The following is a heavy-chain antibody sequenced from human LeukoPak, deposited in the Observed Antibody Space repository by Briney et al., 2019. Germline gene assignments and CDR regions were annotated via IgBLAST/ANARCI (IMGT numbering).Heavy chain of an antibody. CDR1: GSSINSVYS. Sequence: PSETLSLTCTVFGSSINSVYSWGWIRQPPGKGLEWIGSIYHKGNTYYNSSLKSRVTISVHTSENQFSLKLSSVTAADTAVYYCASYKTYYDSSGNPFDYWGQGTLVTVSS. CDR2: IYHKGNT. CDR3: ASYKTYYDSSGNPFDY. J-gene: IGHJ4*02. V-gene: IGHV4-38-2*02. D-gene: IGHD3-22*01.